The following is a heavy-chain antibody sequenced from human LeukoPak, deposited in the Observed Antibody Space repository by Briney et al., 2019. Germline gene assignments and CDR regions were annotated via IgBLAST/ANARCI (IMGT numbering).Heavy chain of an antibody. Sequence: GGSLRLSCAASGFTFSSYAMHWVRQAPGRGLEWVAVISYDGSNRYYADSVKGRFTISRDDSKKTLYLQMNSLRAEDTAVYYCAREGQPYNWFDPWGQGTLVTVSS. CDR2: ISYDGSNR. CDR1: GFTFSSYA. V-gene: IGHV3-30*01. D-gene: IGHD6-13*01. J-gene: IGHJ5*02. CDR3: AREGQPYNWFDP.